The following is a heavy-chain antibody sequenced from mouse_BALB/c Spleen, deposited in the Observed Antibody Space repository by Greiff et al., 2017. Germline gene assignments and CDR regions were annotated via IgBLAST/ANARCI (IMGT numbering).Heavy chain of an antibody. Sequence: EVQLQQSGPELVKPGASVKMSCKASGYTFTSYVMHWVKQKPGQGLEWIGYINPYNDGTKYNEKFKGKATLTSDKSSSTAYMELSSLTSEDSAVYYCAKALLRPLYYFDYWGQGTTLTVSS. D-gene: IGHD1-2*01. J-gene: IGHJ2*01. V-gene: IGHV1-14*01. CDR2: INPYNDGT. CDR1: GYTFTSYV. CDR3: AKALLRPLYYFDY.